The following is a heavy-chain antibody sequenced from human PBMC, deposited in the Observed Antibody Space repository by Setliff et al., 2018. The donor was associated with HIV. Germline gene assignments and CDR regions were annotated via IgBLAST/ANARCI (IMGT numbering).Heavy chain of an antibody. J-gene: IGHJ4*02. CDR3: AKNLYRSGWSPLDY. Sequence: GGSLRLSCAASGFTFSSYDMHWVRQATGKSLEWVSAIGTAGDTYYADSVRGRFTISRDNSKNTLYLQMNSLRAEDTAVYYCAKNLYRSGWSPLDYWGQGTLVTVSS. CDR1: GFTFSSYD. V-gene: IGHV3-13*01. D-gene: IGHD6-13*01. CDR2: IGTAGDT.